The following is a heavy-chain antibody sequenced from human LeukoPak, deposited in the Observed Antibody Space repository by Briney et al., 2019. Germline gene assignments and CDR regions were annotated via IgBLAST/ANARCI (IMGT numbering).Heavy chain of an antibody. D-gene: IGHD4-23*01. Sequence: GGSLRLSCAASGFTFSSYAMHWVRQAPGKGLEWVAVISYDGSNKYYADSVKGRFTISRDNSKNTLYLQMNSLRAEDTAVYYCARVDGGSYYFDYWGQGTLVTVSS. V-gene: IGHV3-30*04. CDR2: ISYDGSNK. J-gene: IGHJ4*02. CDR1: GFTFSSYA. CDR3: ARVDGGSYYFDY.